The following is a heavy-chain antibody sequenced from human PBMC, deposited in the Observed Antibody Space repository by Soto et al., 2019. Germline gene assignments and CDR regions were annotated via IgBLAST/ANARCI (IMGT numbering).Heavy chain of an antibody. J-gene: IGHJ4*02. D-gene: IGHD3-9*01. CDR1: GGSISVYY. Sequence: SETLSLTCTISGGSISVYYWSWIRQSPRQGLEWIGYVYDNGRPYYSPSLKSRVTISADASKNQISLKLTSATAADTAVYYCARGVGSSPPRYWGRGTLVTVSS. CDR2: VYDNGRP. CDR3: ARGVGSSPPRY. V-gene: IGHV4-59*01.